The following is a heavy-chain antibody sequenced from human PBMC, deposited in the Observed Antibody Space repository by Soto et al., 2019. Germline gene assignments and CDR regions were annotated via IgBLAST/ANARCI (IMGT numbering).Heavy chain of an antibody. J-gene: IGHJ5*01. Sequence: QITLKESGPTLVKPTQTLTLTCTLSGFSLSSNGVGVGWIRQSPGKALEWLAVVYWDDVKHYSPYLERRLTITKDTSEAELVLTMTNMDPVDTATYYCAHKGSGDVPLDSWGHGILVTVSS. CDR1: GFSLSSNGVG. V-gene: IGHV2-5*02. D-gene: IGHD4-17*01. CDR2: VYWDDVK. CDR3: AHKGSGDVPLDS.